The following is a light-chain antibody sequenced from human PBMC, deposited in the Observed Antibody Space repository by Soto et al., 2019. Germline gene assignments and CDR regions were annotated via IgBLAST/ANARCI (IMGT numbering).Light chain of an antibody. CDR3: QQYTSPPWT. J-gene: IGKJ1*01. CDR1: QSVPVNY. V-gene: IGKV3-20*01. CDR2: RAS. Sequence: EIVLTQSPGTLSLSLGERATLSCRASQSVPVNYLAWLQQRPGQAPRLLIHRASTRATGIPDRFSGSGSGTDFTLTISRLEPEDFAVYYCQQYTSPPWTLGQGTKVETK.